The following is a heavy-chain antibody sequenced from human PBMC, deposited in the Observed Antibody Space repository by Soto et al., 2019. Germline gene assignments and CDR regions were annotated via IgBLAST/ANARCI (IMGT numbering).Heavy chain of an antibody. CDR3: SRDNFNWNLGWFDP. Sequence: PSGCIYLASTAAGDTVSTASHYWSWIRQPPGKRLEWIGYIYYTGSTSYNPSLESRVTISLDTSKNQFSLKLSSVTAADTAVYYRSRDNFNWNLGWFDPWGQGALVTVFS. J-gene: IGHJ5*02. CDR1: GDTVSTASHY. V-gene: IGHV4-61*01. D-gene: IGHD1-7*01. CDR2: IYYTGST.